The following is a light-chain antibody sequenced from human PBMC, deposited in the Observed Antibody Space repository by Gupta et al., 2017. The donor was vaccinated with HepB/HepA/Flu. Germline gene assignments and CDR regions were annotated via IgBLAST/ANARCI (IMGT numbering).Light chain of an antibody. Sequence: DIQMTQSPSSLSASVGDRITITCRASHGINNFVAWHQQKPGKVPKLPLYAASTLQSGVPARFSGSASVTDFTLTISLLNPQDVATSYCQKYKTVRFTFGHGTKVDIK. V-gene: IGKV1-27*01. CDR3: QKYKTVRFT. CDR2: AAS. CDR1: HGINNF. J-gene: IGKJ3*01.